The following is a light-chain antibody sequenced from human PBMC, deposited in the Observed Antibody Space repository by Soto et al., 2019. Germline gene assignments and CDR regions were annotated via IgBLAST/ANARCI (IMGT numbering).Light chain of an antibody. V-gene: IGKV3-11*01. CDR2: DAS. CDR1: QSVSSY. J-gene: IGKJ2*01. Sequence: EIVLTQSPATLSLSPGERATLSCRASQSVSSYLAWYQQRPGQAPRLLIYDASNRATGIPARFSGSGSGTDFTLTISSLEPEDFAVYYCQQRSNWPPEKYTFGQGTKLEIK. CDR3: QQRSNWPPEKYT.